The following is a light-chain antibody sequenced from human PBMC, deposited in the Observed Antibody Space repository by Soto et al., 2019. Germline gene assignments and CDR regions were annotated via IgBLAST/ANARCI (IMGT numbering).Light chain of an antibody. V-gene: IGLV1-44*01. J-gene: IGLJ1*01. CDR3: ASWDDSLNGPV. Sequence: QSALTQPRSASGTPGQRVTISCSGSSSNVGGNPVNWYQHVPTTAPKLLIYTNTQRPSGVPDRFSGSKSGTSASLAISGLQSEDEADYYCASWDDSLNGPVFGTGTKVTVL. CDR1: SSNVGGNP. CDR2: TNT.